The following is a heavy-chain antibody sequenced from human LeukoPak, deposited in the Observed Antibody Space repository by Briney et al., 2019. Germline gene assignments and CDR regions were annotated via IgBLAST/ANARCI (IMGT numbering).Heavy chain of an antibody. CDR3: ARVPTYCGGDRYFDY. CDR1: GGSISSYY. J-gene: IGHJ4*02. D-gene: IGHD2-21*02. Sequence: SETLSLTCTVSGGSISSYYWSWIRQPPGKGLEWIGYIYNSGSTNHNPSLKSRVTISVDTSQNPFSLKLGSVTAADTAVYYCARVPTYCGGDRYFDYRGQGTLVTVSA. CDR2: IYNSGST. V-gene: IGHV4-59*01.